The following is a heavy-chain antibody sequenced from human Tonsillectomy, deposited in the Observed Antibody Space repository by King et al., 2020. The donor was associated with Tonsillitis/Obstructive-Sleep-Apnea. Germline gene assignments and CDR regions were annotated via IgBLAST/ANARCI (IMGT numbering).Heavy chain of an antibody. Sequence: VQLVESGGGLVKPGGSLRLSCAVSGFTFSSYSMNWVRQAPGKGLEWVSSIISSSIYIYYADSVKGRFTISRDNAKNSLYLQMNSLRAEDTAVYYCARARRRYYDSSGYYYWGQGTLVTVSS. CDR1: GFTFSSYS. V-gene: IGHV3-21*01. CDR2: IISSSIYI. CDR3: ARARRRYYDSSGYYY. D-gene: IGHD3-22*01. J-gene: IGHJ4*02.